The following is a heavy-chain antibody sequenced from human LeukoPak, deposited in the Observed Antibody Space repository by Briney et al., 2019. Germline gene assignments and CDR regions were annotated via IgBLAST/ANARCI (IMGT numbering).Heavy chain of an antibody. J-gene: IGHJ3*02. CDR1: GYSIGSGFL. Sequence: SETLSLTCLVSGYSIGSGFLWGWIRQPPGKGLQWIASIYHSATTYYNPSLASRVTISLHTSKNLFSLKLTSVTAADTAVYYCARLFDGSGSYLFDIWGQGTMVTVSS. CDR2: IYHSATT. V-gene: IGHV4-38-2*01. D-gene: IGHD3-10*01. CDR3: ARLFDGSGSYLFDI.